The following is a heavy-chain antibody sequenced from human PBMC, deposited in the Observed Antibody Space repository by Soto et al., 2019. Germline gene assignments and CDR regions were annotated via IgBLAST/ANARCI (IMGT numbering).Heavy chain of an antibody. Sequence: VGSLRLSGAASGFTFSSYAMILVRQAPGKGLEWVSAISGSGGSRYYADSVKGRFTISRDNSKNTLYLQMNSLRAEDTAVYYCAKSAGPSDALDIWGQGTMVTVSS. J-gene: IGHJ3*02. V-gene: IGHV3-23*01. CDR3: AKSAGPSDALDI. CDR1: GFTFSSYA. CDR2: ISGSGGSR.